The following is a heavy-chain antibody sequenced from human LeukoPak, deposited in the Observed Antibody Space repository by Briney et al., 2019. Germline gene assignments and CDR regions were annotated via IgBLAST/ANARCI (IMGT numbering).Heavy chain of an antibody. J-gene: IGHJ4*02. CDR2: INTDGSTT. CDR1: GFTFSTYW. D-gene: IGHD2-2*01. Sequence: GGSLRLSCAASGFTFSTYWMHWVRQAPGKGLVWVSRINTDGSTTTYADSVKGRFTISRDNAKNTLYLQMNSLRAEDTAVYYCAREKKSSTSMDYWGQGTLVTVST. CDR3: AREKKSSTSMDY. V-gene: IGHV3-74*01.